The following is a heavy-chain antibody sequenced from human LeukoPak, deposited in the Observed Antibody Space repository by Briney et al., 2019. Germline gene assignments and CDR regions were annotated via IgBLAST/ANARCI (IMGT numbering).Heavy chain of an antibody. CDR1: GFTFRSYA. V-gene: IGHV3-23*01. CDR2: VSSSGDDT. CDR3: VKPYSSGWFELNDY. Sequence: SGESLRLSCAASGFTFRSYAMTWVRQGPGKGLEWASGVSSSGDDTSYADSVKGRFTISRDNSKKMLYLHMNSLRVEDTAVYYCVKPYSSGWFELNDYWGQGTLVTVSS. J-gene: IGHJ4*02. D-gene: IGHD6-19*01.